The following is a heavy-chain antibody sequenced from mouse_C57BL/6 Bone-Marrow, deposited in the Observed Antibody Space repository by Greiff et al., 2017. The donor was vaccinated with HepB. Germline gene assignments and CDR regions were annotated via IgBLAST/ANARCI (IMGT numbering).Heavy chain of an antibody. J-gene: IGHJ4*01. CDR3: ASGGYAMDY. CDR2: IWGVGST. Sequence: VNVVESGPGLVAPSQSLSITCTVSGFSLTSYGVDWVRQSPGKGLEWLGVIWGVGSTNYNSALKSRLSISKDNSKSQVFLKMNSLQTDDTAMYYCASGGYAMDYWGQGTSVTVSS. V-gene: IGHV2-6*01. CDR1: GFSLTSYG.